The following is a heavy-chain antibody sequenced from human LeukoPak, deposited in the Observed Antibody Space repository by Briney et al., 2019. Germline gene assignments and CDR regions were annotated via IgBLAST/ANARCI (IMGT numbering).Heavy chain of an antibody. J-gene: IGHJ4*02. CDR2: TKQDGSEK. Sequence: PGGSLRLSCAASGFTFRRYWMSWVRQAPGKGLEWVANTKQDGSEKNYVDSVKGRFTISRDNAKNSLYLQMNSLGAEDTAVYYCASTFGLGTFWGQGTLVTVSS. V-gene: IGHV3-7*05. CDR1: GFTFRRYW. CDR3: ASTFGLGTF. D-gene: IGHD3/OR15-3a*01.